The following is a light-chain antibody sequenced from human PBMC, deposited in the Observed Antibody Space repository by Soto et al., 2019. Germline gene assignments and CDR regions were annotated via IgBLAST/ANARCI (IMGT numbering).Light chain of an antibody. V-gene: IGLV2-14*01. J-gene: IGLJ1*01. CDR2: EVS. CDR1: SSDVGGYNY. Sequence: QSAVTQPASVSGSPGQSITISCTGTSSDVGGYNYVSWYQQHPGKAPKLMIYEVSNRPSGVSNRFSGSKSGNTASLTISGLHAEDEADYYCSSYTSSSTRVFGTGTKVTVL. CDR3: SSYTSSSTRV.